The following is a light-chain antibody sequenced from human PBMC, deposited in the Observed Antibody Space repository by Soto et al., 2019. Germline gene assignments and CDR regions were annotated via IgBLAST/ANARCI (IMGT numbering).Light chain of an antibody. CDR2: VAS. CDR3: QKYNSAPWP. CDR1: QGISNY. Sequence: DIQMTQSPSSLSASVGDRVTITCRASQGISNYLAWYQQQPGKVPKLLIYVASTLQSGVPSRFSGSGSGTAVTLTISKLQPEDVATYYCQKYNSAPWPFGQGTKVEIK. V-gene: IGKV1-27*01. J-gene: IGKJ1*01.